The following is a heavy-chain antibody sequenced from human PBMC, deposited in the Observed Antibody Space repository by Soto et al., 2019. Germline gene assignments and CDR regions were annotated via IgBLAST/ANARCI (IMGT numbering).Heavy chain of an antibody. CDR1: GGSFSGLY. CDR3: DRVPDY. J-gene: IGHJ4*02. Sequence: PSETLSLTCAVYGGSFSGLYWSWIRQPPGKGLEWIGEINHSGSTNYNPSLKSRVTISVDRSKNQFSLKLSSVTAADTAVYYCDRVPDYWGQGTLVTVSS. CDR2: INHSGST. V-gene: IGHV4-34*01.